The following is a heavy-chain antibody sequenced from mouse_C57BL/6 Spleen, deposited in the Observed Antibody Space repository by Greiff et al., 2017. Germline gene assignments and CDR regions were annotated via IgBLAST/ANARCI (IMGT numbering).Heavy chain of an antibody. J-gene: IGHJ1*03. Sequence: QVQLQQSGPELVKPGASVTISCKASGYAFSSSWMNWVKQRPGKGLEWIGRIYPGDGDTNYNGKFKGKATLTADKSSSTAYMQLSSLTSEDSAVYFCARWIYDGYPWYFDVWGTGTTVTVSS. D-gene: IGHD2-3*01. CDR2: IYPGDGDT. CDR3: ARWIYDGYPWYFDV. CDR1: GYAFSSSW. V-gene: IGHV1-82*01.